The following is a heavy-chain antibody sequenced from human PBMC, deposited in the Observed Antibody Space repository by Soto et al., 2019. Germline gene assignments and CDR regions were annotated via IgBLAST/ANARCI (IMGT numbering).Heavy chain of an antibody. CDR1: GLSITDSEMG. CDR2: IDSSGEK. CDR3: ARSHLAVAVSPWFDP. J-gene: IGHJ5*02. D-gene: IGHD6-19*01. V-gene: IGHV2-26*01. Sequence: QVTLKESGPVLVNPTETLTLRCTVSGLSITDSEMGVSWIRQPPGQPLEWLAHIDSSGEKSYRTFLKSRLAISKDTSKSQIVLTMTTMDPADTATYYCARSHLAVAVSPWFDPWGQGIPVTVSS.